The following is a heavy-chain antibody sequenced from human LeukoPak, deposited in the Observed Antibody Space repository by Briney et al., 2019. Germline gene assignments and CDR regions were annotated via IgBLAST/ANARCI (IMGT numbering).Heavy chain of an antibody. CDR3: ASRILLSSGIYDSNAFDI. Sequence: ASVQVSCKASGYTFTGYYMHWVRQAPGQGLEWMGWINPNSGGTNYAQKFQGRVTMTRDTSISTDYVALSRLRSDDTAVYYGASRILLSSGIYDSNAFDIWGQGTMVTVSS. J-gene: IGHJ3*02. V-gene: IGHV1-2*02. CDR2: INPNSGGT. CDR1: GYTFTGYY. D-gene: IGHD1-26*01.